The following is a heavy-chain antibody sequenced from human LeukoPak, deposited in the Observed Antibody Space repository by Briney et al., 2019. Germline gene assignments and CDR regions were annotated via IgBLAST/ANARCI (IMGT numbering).Heavy chain of an antibody. Sequence: GASVKVSCKASGYTFTGYYMHWVRQGPGQGLEWMGWINPNSGGTNYAQKFQGRVTMTGDTSISTAYMELSRLRSDDTAVYYCARGVMTTVETYYYYMDVWGKGTTVTISS. J-gene: IGHJ6*03. D-gene: IGHD4-11*01. CDR3: ARGVMTTVETYYYYMDV. V-gene: IGHV1-2*02. CDR2: INPNSGGT. CDR1: GYTFTGYY.